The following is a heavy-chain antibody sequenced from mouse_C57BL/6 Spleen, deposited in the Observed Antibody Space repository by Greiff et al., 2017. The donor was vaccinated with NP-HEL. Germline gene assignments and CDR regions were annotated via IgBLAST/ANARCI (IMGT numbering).Heavy chain of an antibody. CDR1: GFTFSSYG. V-gene: IGHV5-6*01. CDR2: ISSGGSYT. J-gene: IGHJ1*03. CDR3: ARHRDYGSSRGYFDV. D-gene: IGHD1-1*01. Sequence: EVHLVESGGDLVKPGGSLKLSCAASGFTFSSYGMSWVRQTPDKRLEWVATISSGGSYTYYPDSVKGRFTISRGNAKNTLYLQMSSLKSEDTAMYYCARHRDYGSSRGYFDVWGTGTTVTVSS.